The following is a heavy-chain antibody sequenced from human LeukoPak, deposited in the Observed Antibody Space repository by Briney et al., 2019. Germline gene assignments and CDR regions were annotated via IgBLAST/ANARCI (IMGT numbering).Heavy chain of an antibody. CDR3: ARGRTSVYYYYGMDV. V-gene: IGHV3-7*01. J-gene: IGHJ6*02. Sequence: GGSLRLSCAASGFTFSSYWMSWVRQAPGKGLEWVANIKQDGSEKYYVDSVKGRFTISRDNAKNSLYLQMNSLRAEDTAVYYCARGRTSVYYYYGMDVWGQGTTVTVSS. CDR1: GFTFSSYW. CDR2: IKQDGSEK.